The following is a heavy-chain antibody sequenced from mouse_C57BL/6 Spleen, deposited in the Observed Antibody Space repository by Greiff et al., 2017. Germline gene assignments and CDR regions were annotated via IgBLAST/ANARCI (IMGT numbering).Heavy chain of an antibody. D-gene: IGHD4-1*01. V-gene: IGHV5-4*01. CDR2: ISDGGSYT. CDR3: ARDKLTGTLFDY. J-gene: IGHJ2*01. Sequence: EVKLVESGGGLVKPGGSLKLSCAASGFTFSSYAMSWVRQTPEKRLEWVATISDGGSYTYYPDNVKGRFTISRDNAKNNLYLQMSHLKSEDTAMYYCARDKLTGTLFDYWGQGTTLTVSS. CDR1: GFTFSSYA.